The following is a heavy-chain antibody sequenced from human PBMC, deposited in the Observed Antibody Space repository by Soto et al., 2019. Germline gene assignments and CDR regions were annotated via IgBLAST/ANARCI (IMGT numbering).Heavy chain of an antibody. J-gene: IGHJ4*02. CDR3: ARVAYSRSEYIFHS. V-gene: IGHV4-30-2*01. CDR1: GASISSGDYS. CDR2: IHHGGTP. Sequence: SETLSLTCAVSGASISSGDYSWSWVRQPPGKGLEWIGRIHHGGTPYYKASLKSRVTISPDRSKNQFSLSLSSVTAADTAMYFCARVAYSRSEYIFHSWGQGILVTVSS. D-gene: IGHD4-4*01.